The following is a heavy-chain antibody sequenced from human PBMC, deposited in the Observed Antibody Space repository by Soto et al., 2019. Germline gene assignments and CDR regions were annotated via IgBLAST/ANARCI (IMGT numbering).Heavy chain of an antibody. J-gene: IGHJ6*02. Sequence: GGSLRLSCAVSGFSFSTYAMHWVRQAPGKGLEWLAIIWFDGVKEYYAESVRGRFTISIDNSKNTVFLQMDTVGAEDSALYYCTRATFDVWGQGTTVTVSS. CDR2: IWFDGVKE. CDR1: GFSFSTYA. V-gene: IGHV3-33*01. CDR3: TRATFDV.